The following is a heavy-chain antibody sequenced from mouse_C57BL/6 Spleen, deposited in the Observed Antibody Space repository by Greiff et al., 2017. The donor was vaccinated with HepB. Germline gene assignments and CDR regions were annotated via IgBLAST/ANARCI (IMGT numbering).Heavy chain of an antibody. CDR3: ARWDGYDDNYAMDY. Sequence: VKLMESGAELVKPGASVKISCKASGYAFSSYWMNWVKQRPGKGLEWIGQIYPGDGDTNYNGKFKGKATLTADKSSSTAYMQLSSLTSEDSAVYFCARWDGYDDNYAMDYWGQGTSVTVSS. J-gene: IGHJ4*01. D-gene: IGHD2-2*01. CDR1: GYAFSSYW. CDR2: IYPGDGDT. V-gene: IGHV1-80*01.